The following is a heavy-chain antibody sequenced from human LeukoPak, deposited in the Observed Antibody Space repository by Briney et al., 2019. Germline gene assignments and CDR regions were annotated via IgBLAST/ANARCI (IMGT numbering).Heavy chain of an antibody. V-gene: IGHV4-59*01. J-gene: IGHJ4*02. Sequence: SETLSLTCTVSGGSISSYYWSWIRQPPGKGLEWIGYIYYSGSTNYNPSLKSRVTISVDTSKNQFSLKLSSVTAADTAVYYCARGVGYYGSGSSRFDYWGQGTLVTVSS. CDR1: GGSISSYY. CDR2: IYYSGST. CDR3: ARGVGYYGSGSSRFDY. D-gene: IGHD3-10*01.